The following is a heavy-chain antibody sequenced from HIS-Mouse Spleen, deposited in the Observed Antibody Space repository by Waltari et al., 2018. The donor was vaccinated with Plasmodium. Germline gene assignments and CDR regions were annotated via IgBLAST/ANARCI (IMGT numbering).Heavy chain of an antibody. CDR2: IYSVGST. Sequence: EVQLVESGGGLVQPGGSLRLSCAASGFPVSSNYMSWVRQAPGKGLEWVSVIYSVGSTYYADSVKGRFTSSRDNSKNTLYLQMNSLRAEDTAVYYCARLGIPYVDTAMAVGYWGQGTLVTVSS. V-gene: IGHV3-66*01. CDR3: ARLGIPYVDTAMAVGY. J-gene: IGHJ4*02. D-gene: IGHD5-18*01. CDR1: GFPVSSNY.